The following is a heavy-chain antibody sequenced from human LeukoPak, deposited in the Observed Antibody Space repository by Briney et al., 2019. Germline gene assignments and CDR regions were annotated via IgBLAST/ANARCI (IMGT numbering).Heavy chain of an antibody. D-gene: IGHD3-22*01. CDR2: IWYDGSDK. Sequence: GGSLRLSCAASGFTFRSHGMHWVRQAPGKGLEWVAVIWYDGSDKYYADSVKGRFTISRDNSKNTLYLQMNSLRAEDTAVYYCAREVPYYYDSSGYYVRWFDPWGQGTLVTVSS. CDR1: GFTFRSHG. J-gene: IGHJ5*02. V-gene: IGHV3-33*01. CDR3: AREVPYYYDSSGYYVRWFDP.